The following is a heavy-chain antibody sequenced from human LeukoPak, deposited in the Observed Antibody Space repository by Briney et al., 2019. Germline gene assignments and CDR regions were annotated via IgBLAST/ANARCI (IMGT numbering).Heavy chain of an antibody. Sequence: SETLSLTCTVSGGSISSYYWSWIRQPPGKGLEWIGYIYYSGSTNYNHSLKSRVTISVDTSKNQFSLKLSSVTAADTAVYYCASLDYYDSSVAIHWGQGTLVTVSS. CDR3: ASLDYYDSSVAIH. V-gene: IGHV4-59*01. D-gene: IGHD3-22*01. CDR2: IYYSGST. CDR1: GGSISSYY. J-gene: IGHJ4*02.